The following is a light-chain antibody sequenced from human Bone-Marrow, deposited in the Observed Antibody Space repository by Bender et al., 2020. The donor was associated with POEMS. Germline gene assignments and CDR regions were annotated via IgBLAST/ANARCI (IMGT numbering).Light chain of an antibody. CDR3: AAWDDSLNGRGVM. CDR2: DVS. Sequence: QSALTQPASVSGSPGQSLTISCTGTSSNLGNYHLVSWYQQHAGKVPKLMIYDVSDRPSGVSNRFSGSKSGTSASLAISGLQSEDEAEYFCAAWDDSLNGRGVMFGGGTKVTVL. V-gene: IGLV2-14*02. J-gene: IGLJ3*02. CDR1: SSNLGNYHL.